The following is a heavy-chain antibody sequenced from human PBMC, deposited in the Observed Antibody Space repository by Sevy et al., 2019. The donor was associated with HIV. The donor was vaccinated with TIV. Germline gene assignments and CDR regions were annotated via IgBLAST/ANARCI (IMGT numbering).Heavy chain of an antibody. Sequence: ASVKVSFKASGYTFTSYGISWVRQAPGQGLEWMGWISAYNGNTNYAQKLQGRVTMTTDTSTSTAYMELRSLRSDDTAVYYCARAVTGYCSGGSCYYYGMDVWGQGTTVTVSS. D-gene: IGHD2-15*01. CDR3: ARAVTGYCSGGSCYYYGMDV. CDR2: ISAYNGNT. J-gene: IGHJ6*02. CDR1: GYTFTSYG. V-gene: IGHV1-18*01.